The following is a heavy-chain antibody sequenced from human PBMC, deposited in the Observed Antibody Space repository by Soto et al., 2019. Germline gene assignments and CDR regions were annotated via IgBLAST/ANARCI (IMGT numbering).Heavy chain of an antibody. D-gene: IGHD6-13*01. J-gene: IGHJ4*02. Sequence: SVKVSCKASGGTFSSYAISWVRQAPGQGLEWMGGIIPIFGTANYAQKFQGRVTITADESTSTAYMELSSLRSEDTAVYYCDRAGTVVTTAFEYWGPGTLVTVSS. CDR2: IIPIFGTA. V-gene: IGHV1-69*13. CDR1: GGTFSSYA. CDR3: DRAGTVVTTAFEY.